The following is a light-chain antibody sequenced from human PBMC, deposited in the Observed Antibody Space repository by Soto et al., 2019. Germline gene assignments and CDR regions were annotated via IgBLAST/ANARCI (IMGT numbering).Light chain of an antibody. CDR2: GAS. V-gene: IGKV3-15*01. CDR1: QSISSD. J-gene: IGKJ1*01. Sequence: EIVMTQSPATLSVSPGERATLSCRASQSISSDLAWYQHKPGQAPRLLIYGASTRATGIPGRFSGTGSGTEFTLTISSRQPEDFEVYYCQQYSNWPPWTFGQGTKVEIK. CDR3: QQYSNWPPWT.